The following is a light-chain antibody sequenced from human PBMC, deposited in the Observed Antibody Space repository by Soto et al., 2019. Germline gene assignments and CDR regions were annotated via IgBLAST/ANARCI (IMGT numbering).Light chain of an antibody. CDR2: GNS. CDR3: QSYDSGRSAWV. J-gene: IGLJ3*02. V-gene: IGLV1-40*01. Sequence: QSVLTQPPSVSGSPGQRVTISCTGSSSDVGAGYNVHWYQQLPGTAPKLLIYGNSNRPSGVPDRFSGSKSGATAALAITGLQAEDEADYYCQSYDSGRSAWVFGGGTKVTVL. CDR1: SSDVGAGYN.